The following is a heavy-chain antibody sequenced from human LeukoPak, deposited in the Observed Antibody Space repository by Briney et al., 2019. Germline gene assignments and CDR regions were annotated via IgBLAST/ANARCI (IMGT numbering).Heavy chain of an antibody. V-gene: IGHV3-7*01. CDR1: GFTFSSYW. J-gene: IGHJ4*02. Sequence: GGSLRLSCAASGFTFSSYWMSWVRQAQGKGLEWVANIKQDGSEKYYVDSVKGRFTISRDNAKNSLYLQMNSLRAEDTAVYYCAREKYNWNDDLNYFDYWGQGTLVTVSS. CDR3: AREKYNWNDDLNYFDY. CDR2: IKQDGSEK. D-gene: IGHD1-1*01.